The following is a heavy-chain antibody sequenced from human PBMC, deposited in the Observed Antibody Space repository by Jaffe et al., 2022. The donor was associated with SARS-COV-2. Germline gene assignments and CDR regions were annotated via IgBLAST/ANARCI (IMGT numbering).Heavy chain of an antibody. CDR2: ISYDGSNK. Sequence: QVQLVESGGGVVQPGRSLRLSCAASGFTFSSYAMHWVRQAPGKGLEWVAVISYDGSNKYYADSVKGRFTISRDNSKNTLYLQMNSLRPEDTAVYYCARFKSRPGFDYWGQGTLVTVSS. V-gene: IGHV3-30*04. CDR1: GFTFSSYA. J-gene: IGHJ4*02. CDR3: ARFKSRPGFDY.